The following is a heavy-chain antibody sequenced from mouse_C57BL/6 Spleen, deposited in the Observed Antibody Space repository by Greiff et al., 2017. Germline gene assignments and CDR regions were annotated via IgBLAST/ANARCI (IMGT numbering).Heavy chain of an antibody. CDR3: ARYDYDSYYAMDY. Sequence: EVKLQESGPELVKPGASVKIPCKASGYTFTDYNMDWVKQSHGKSLEWIGDINPNNGGTIYNQKFKGKATLTVDKSSSTAYMELRSLTSEDTAVYYCARYDYDSYYAMDYWGQGTSVTVSS. V-gene: IGHV1-18*01. D-gene: IGHD2-4*01. CDR2: INPNNGGT. J-gene: IGHJ4*01. CDR1: GYTFTDYN.